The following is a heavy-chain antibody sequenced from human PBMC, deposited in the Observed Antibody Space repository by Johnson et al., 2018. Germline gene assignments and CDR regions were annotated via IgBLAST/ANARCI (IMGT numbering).Heavy chain of an antibody. CDR1: GFTFSSYG. Sequence: VQLVESGGGVVQPGRSLRLSCAASGFTFSSYGMHWVRQAPGKGLEWVAVISYDGSNKYYADSVKGRFPISRDNSKNTLYLQMNSLSAEDTAVYYCAKEGEKWELLGAFDIWGQGTMVTVSS. D-gene: IGHD1-26*01. CDR2: ISYDGSNK. V-gene: IGHV3-30*18. CDR3: AKEGEKWELLGAFDI. J-gene: IGHJ3*02.